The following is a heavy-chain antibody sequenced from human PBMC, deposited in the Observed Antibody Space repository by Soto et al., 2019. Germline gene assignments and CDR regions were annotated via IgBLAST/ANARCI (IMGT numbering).Heavy chain of an antibody. CDR2: IYYSGST. CDR1: GGSISSYY. CDR3: ARDPPSGGDGMDV. V-gene: IGHV4-59*01. J-gene: IGHJ6*02. Sequence: PSETLSLTCTVSGGSISSYYWSWIRQPPGKGLEWIGYIYYSGSTNYNPSLESRVTISVDTSKNQFSLKLSSVTAADAAVYYCARDPPSGGDGMDVWGQGTTVTVSS. D-gene: IGHD3-10*01.